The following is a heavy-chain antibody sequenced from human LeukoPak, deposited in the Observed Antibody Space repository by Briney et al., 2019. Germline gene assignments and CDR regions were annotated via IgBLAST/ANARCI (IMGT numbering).Heavy chain of an antibody. D-gene: IGHD1-26*01. J-gene: IGHJ4*02. CDR1: GFTFNNYW. CDR2: IKQDGSQK. CDR3: AAGIGDY. Sequence: AGGSLRLSCAASGFTFNNYWMTWVRQAPGKGLEWVANIKQDGSQKHYVDSVKGRFTISRDNAKNSLHLQTNSLRAEDTAVYYCAAGIGDYWGQGTQVTVSS. V-gene: IGHV3-7*05.